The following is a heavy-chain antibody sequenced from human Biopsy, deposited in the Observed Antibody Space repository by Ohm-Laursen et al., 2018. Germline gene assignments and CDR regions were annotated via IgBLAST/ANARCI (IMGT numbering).Heavy chain of an antibody. CDR3: ARTPRDSFWSGSYKRGLWFDP. V-gene: IGHV4-59*01. Sequence: SETLSLTCTVSGGSISGYYWTWIRQPPGKGLEWIGHVYNGGITNYNPSLKSRVTISKDTSKSQFSLQVNSVTAADTAVYYCARTPRDSFWSGSYKRGLWFDPWGQGTLVIVSS. CDR1: GGSISGYY. CDR2: VYNGGIT. D-gene: IGHD3-3*01. J-gene: IGHJ5*02.